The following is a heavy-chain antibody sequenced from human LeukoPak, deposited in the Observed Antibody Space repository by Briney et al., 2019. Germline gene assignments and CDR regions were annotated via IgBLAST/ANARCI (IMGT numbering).Heavy chain of an antibody. CDR3: ARVMRQMAAFDI. Sequence: SETLSRNXTVSGGSISSGDYYWSWIRQPPGKGLEWIGYIYYSGSTYYNPSLKSRVTISVDTSKNQFSLKLSSVTAADTAVYYCARVMRQMAAFDIWGQGTMVTVSS. V-gene: IGHV4-30-4*08. J-gene: IGHJ3*02. CDR1: GGSISSGDYY. D-gene: IGHD5-24*01. CDR2: IYYSGST.